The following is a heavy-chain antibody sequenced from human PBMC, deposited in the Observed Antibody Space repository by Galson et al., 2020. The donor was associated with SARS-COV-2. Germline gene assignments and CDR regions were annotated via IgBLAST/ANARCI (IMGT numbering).Heavy chain of an antibody. D-gene: IGHD3-16*01. CDR1: GGSITNSDHC. J-gene: IGHJ4*02. CDR3: ARHFAGGNVCRSPDVCSPS. Sequence: SETLSLPCQVSGGSITNSDHCWDWVRQSSGKGLEWIGSIYSDGTTYYASSLYSRVIVSLDTSNNQFSLRVTSMTAADAAVYFCARHFAGGNVCRSPDVCSPSGGRGTLVSVSS. CDR2: IYSDGTT. V-gene: IGHV4-39*07.